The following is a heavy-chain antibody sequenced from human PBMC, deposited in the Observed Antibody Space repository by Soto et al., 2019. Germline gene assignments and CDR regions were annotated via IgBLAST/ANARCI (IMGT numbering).Heavy chain of an antibody. CDR2: ISYDGSYK. D-gene: IGHD1-26*01. J-gene: IGHJ4*02. CDR3: ANSLGRATTGFFSGPLDY. Sequence: QVQLVESGGGVVQPGRSLRLSCAASGFTFSNYGMHWVRQAPGKGLEWVAVISYDGSYKYYADSVKGRFTISRDNSYNTLYLQMNSLTPEYTAVYYCANSLGRATTGFFSGPLDYWGQRTLVTVSS. CDR1: GFTFSNYG. V-gene: IGHV3-30*18.